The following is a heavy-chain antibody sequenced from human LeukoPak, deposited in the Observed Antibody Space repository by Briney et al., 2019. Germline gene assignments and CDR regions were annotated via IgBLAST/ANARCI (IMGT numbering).Heavy chain of an antibody. V-gene: IGHV1-18*01. CDR3: ARDGNIVPAASWFDP. J-gene: IGHJ5*02. CDR1: GGTFSSYG. D-gene: IGHD2-2*01. CDR2: ISAYNGNT. Sequence: GASVKVSCKASGGTFSSYGISWVRQAPGQGLEWMGWISAYNGNTNYAQKLQGRVTMTTDTSTSTAYMELRSLRSDDTAVYYCARDGNIVPAASWFDPWGQGTLVTVSS.